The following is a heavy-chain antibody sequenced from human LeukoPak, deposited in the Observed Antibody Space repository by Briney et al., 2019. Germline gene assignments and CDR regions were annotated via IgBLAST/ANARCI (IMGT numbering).Heavy chain of an antibody. CDR3: ARDYSNYTYYYYYYYMDV. Sequence: SETLSLTCTVSGGSISSSSYYWGWLRQPPGKGLEWIGSIYYSGSTYYNPSLKSRVTISVDTSKNQFSLKLSSVTAADTAVYYCARDYSNYTYYYYYYYMDVWGKGTTVTVSS. J-gene: IGHJ6*03. D-gene: IGHD4-11*01. V-gene: IGHV4-39*02. CDR2: IYYSGST. CDR1: GGSISSSSYY.